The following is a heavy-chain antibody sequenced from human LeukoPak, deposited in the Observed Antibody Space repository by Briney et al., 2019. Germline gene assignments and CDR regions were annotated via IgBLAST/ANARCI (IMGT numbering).Heavy chain of an antibody. CDR2: IYYSGST. J-gene: IGHJ6*03. CDR1: GGSFSGYY. V-gene: IGHV4-59*01. CDR3: ARGGITMVRGVIKYYYYYMDV. D-gene: IGHD3-10*01. Sequence: PSETLSLTCAVYGGSFSGYYWSWIRQPPGKGLEWIGYIYYSGSTNYNPSLKSRVTISVDTSKNQFSLKLSSVTAADTAVYYCARGGITMVRGVIKYYYYYMDVWGKGTTVTVSS.